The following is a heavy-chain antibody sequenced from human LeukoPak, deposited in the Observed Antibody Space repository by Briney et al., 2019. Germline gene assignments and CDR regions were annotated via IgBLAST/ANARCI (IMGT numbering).Heavy chain of an antibody. Sequence: GGSLRLSCAASGFTFSTYTMNWVRQAPGKGLEWVSSIDSSSTYMFSADSLKGRFTISRDNAKSSLYLHMNSLRADDMAVYHCARAQLVGATNHAFDIWGQGTMVTVSS. V-gene: IGHV3-21*01. J-gene: IGHJ3*02. CDR1: GFTFSTYT. CDR3: ARAQLVGATNHAFDI. CDR2: IDSSSTYM. D-gene: IGHD1-26*01.